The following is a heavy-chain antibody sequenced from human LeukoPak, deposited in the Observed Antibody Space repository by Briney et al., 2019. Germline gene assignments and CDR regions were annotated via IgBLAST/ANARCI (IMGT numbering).Heavy chain of an antibody. CDR1: GGTFSSYA. V-gene: IGHV1-69*01. Sequence: EASVKVSCKASGGTFSSYAISWVRQAPGQGLEWMGGIIPIFGTANYAQKFQGRVTITADESTSTAYMELSSLRSEDTAVYYCARVRGWSVRNYYYYMDVWAKGPRSPSP. CDR3: ARVRGWSVRNYYYYMDV. CDR2: IIPIFGTA. D-gene: IGHD3-3*01. J-gene: IGHJ6*03.